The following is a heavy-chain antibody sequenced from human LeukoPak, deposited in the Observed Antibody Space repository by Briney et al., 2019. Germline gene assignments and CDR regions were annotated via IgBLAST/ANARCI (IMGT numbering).Heavy chain of an antibody. CDR2: IRQDGSDK. D-gene: IGHD2-15*01. CDR3: ARIYCSGGSCTFDY. Sequence: QAAGSLRLSCAGSAFTFSSYWMTWVRQAPGKGLEWVASIRQDGSDKYYADSVKGRFTISRHNAKNSLYLRTISLRAEDTPVYYCARIYCSGGSCTFDYWGQGTLVTVSS. V-gene: IGHV3-7*04. J-gene: IGHJ4*02. CDR1: AFTFSSYW.